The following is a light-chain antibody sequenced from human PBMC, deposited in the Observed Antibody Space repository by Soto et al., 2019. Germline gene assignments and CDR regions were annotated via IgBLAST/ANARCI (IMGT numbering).Light chain of an antibody. Sequence: ENVLTQSPGTLSLSPGERATLSCRASQSVSGSYLAWYQQKPGQAPRLLIYVASRRATGVPDRFSGSGSGTDFTLTINRLEPEDFAVYYCQQYSNSPPTFGQGTRLEIK. CDR3: QQYSNSPPT. J-gene: IGKJ5*01. V-gene: IGKV3-20*01. CDR1: QSVSGSY. CDR2: VAS.